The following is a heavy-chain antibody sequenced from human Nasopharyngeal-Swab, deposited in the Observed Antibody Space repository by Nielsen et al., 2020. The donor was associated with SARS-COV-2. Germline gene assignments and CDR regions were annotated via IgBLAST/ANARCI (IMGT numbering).Heavy chain of an antibody. V-gene: IGHV4-59*01. CDR2: TYHSGST. D-gene: IGHD3-3*01. Sequence: WIRRPPGKGLEWIGSTYHSGSTNNNPSLKSRVTITVDTSKNQVSLKLTSVTAADTAVYYCAREHIIGNWFDPWGQGTLVTVSS. CDR3: AREHIIGNWFDP. J-gene: IGHJ5*02.